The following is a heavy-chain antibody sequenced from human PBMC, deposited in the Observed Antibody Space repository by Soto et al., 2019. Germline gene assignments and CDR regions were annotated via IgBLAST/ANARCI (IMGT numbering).Heavy chain of an antibody. J-gene: IGHJ6*02. CDR3: AKSRGYCSSTSCYGYYGMDV. Sequence: GSLRLSCAASGFTFSTYGMHWVRQAPGKGLEWVAVISYDGSNEYSADSVKGRFTISRDNSKNTLYLQMNSLRGEDTAVYYCAKSRGYCSSTSCYGYYGMDVWGQGTTVTVSS. V-gene: IGHV3-30*18. CDR2: ISYDGSNE. D-gene: IGHD2-2*01. CDR1: GFTFSTYG.